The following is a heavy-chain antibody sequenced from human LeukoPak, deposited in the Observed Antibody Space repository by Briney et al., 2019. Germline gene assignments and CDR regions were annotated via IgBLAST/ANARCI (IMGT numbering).Heavy chain of an antibody. CDR2: VFYTGST. CDR1: GGSISSNY. D-gene: IGHD5-24*01. V-gene: IGHV4-59*01. J-gene: IGHJ4*02. CDR3: ARAGIMATTPFGY. Sequence: SETLSLTCTVSGGSISSNYWSWIRQPPGKGLEWIGYVFYTGSTNYNPSLKSRVTISVDTSKNQFSLRLSSVTAADTAVYYCARAGIMATTPFGYWGQGTLVSVSS.